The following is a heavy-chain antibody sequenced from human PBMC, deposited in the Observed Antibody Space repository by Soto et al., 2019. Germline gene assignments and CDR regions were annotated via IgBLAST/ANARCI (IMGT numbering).Heavy chain of an antibody. CDR3: ARHVYYDILKKNS. D-gene: IGHD3-9*01. CDR1: GYSFANYW. CDR2: IYPNNSDT. J-gene: IGHJ4*02. V-gene: IGHV5-51*01. Sequence: GESLNISCKGSGYSFANYWIGWVRQMPGKGLEWMGIIYPNNSDTRYSPSFQGQVTISADKSISTAYLEWSSLKASDTAMYYCARHVYYDILKKNSWGQGTLVTVSS.